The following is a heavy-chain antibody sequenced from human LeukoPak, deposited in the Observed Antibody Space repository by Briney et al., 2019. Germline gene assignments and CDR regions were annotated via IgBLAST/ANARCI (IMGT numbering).Heavy chain of an antibody. D-gene: IGHD3-9*01. J-gene: IGHJ6*02. Sequence: KPSETLSLTCTVSGGSISSYYWSWIRQPAGKGLEWIGRIYTSGSTNYNPSLKSRVTMSVDTSKNQFSLKLSSVTAADTAVYYCARDLRYCNILTGDNYYYYYYGMDVWGQGTTVTVSS. CDR2: IYTSGST. CDR1: GGSISSYY. CDR3: ARDLRYCNILTGDNYYYYYYGMDV. V-gene: IGHV4-4*07.